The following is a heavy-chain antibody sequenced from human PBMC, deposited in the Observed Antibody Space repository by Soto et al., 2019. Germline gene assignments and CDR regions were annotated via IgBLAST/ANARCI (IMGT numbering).Heavy chain of an antibody. J-gene: IGHJ4*02. CDR1: GLNLRHPW. CDR3: TTAIYYDILTGYHNVAY. Sequence: GALRLSCVASGLNLRHPWMTWVRQAAGKGLEWVGRIKSKTDGGTADYAAPAKGRATISRDDSKNTVYLQMNRLKTEDTAVYYCTTAIYYDILTGYHNVAYWGQGALVTVSS. V-gene: IGHV3-15*01. D-gene: IGHD3-9*01. CDR2: IKSKTDGGTA.